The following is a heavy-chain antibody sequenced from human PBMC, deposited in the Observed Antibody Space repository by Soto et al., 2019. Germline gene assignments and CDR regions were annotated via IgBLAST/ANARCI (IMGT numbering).Heavy chain of an antibody. Sequence: ASVKVSCKVSGYTLNELSMHWVRQAPGKGLGWMGGFDPENYETIYAQKFQGRVTMTEDTSTDTAYMELSSLRSEDTAVYYCATWGDLVLMVYGTQRNFDFWGQGTLVTVSS. CDR3: ATWGDLVLMVYGTQRNFDF. CDR2: FDPENYET. D-gene: IGHD2-8*01. V-gene: IGHV1-24*01. J-gene: IGHJ4*02. CDR1: GYTLNELS.